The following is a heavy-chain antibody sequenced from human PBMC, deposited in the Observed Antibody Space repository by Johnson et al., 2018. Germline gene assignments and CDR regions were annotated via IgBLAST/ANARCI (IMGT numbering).Heavy chain of an antibody. CDR2: RWPDENNK. Sequence: QVQLVESGGGVVQPGRSLRLSCEASGFPFSSYAMHWVRQAPGKGLEWVSVRWPDENNKPSADSVKGRFTMPRDNPKKPMYLQMNSRRADDTKVYYCAREGLGDLSMDFWGKGTTVTVSS. CDR3: AREGLGDLSMDF. J-gene: IGHJ6*04. D-gene: IGHD3-16*02. V-gene: IGHV3-33*01. CDR1: GFPFSSYA.